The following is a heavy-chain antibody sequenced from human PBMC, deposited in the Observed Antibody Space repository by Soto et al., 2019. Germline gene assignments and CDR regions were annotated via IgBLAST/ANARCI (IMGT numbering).Heavy chain of an antibody. CDR1: GGTFSSYA. CDR3: ASSTIAASPFISNSYYYGLYV. V-gene: IGHV1-69*13. CDR2: IIPIFGTA. J-gene: IGHJ6*01. D-gene: IGHD6-6*01. Sequence: GASVKVSCKASGGTFSSYAISWVRQAPGQGLEWMGGIIPIFGTANYAQKFQGRVTITADESTSTAYMELSSLRSEDTAVYYCASSTIAASPFISNSYYYGLYVWG.